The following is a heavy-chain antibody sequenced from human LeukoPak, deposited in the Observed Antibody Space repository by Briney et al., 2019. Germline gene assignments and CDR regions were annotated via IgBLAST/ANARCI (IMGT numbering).Heavy chain of an antibody. CDR2: ISWNGGRT. CDR1: GFTFDDYD. D-gene: IGHD6-19*01. V-gene: IGHV3-20*04. CDR3: ARVSDISVAAYFDY. J-gene: IGHJ4*02. Sequence: GGSLRLSCAASGFTFDDYDMTWVRQAPGEGLEWVSSISWNGGRTYYADSVKGRFTISRDNAKNSLYLQMHSLRAEDTALYYCARVSDISVAAYFDYWGQGTLVTVSS.